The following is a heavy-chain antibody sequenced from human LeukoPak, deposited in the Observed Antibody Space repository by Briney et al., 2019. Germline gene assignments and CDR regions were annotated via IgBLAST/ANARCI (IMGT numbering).Heavy chain of an antibody. V-gene: IGHV3-30*01. CDR2: ISYDGSKK. CDR1: GVTFSSYA. CDR3: ARDEGCSSTSCYSPAAYY. J-gene: IGHJ4*02. D-gene: IGHD2-2*01. Sequence: GGSLRLSCAASGVTFSSYAMHWVRQAPGKGVEWVAVISYDGSKKYYADSVKGRVTISRENSTNTLYLKMTRLRAEDTAVYYCARDEGCSSTSCYSPAAYYWGQGTLVTVSS.